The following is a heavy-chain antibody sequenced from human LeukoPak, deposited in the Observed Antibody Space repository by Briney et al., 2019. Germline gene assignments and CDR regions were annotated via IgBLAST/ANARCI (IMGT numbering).Heavy chain of an antibody. J-gene: IGHJ3*02. D-gene: IGHD3-22*01. V-gene: IGHV3-30*18. CDR3: AKDVTMMIVAAPMSNAFDI. Sequence: GGSLRLSCAASTFTFSSFGMHWARQVPGKGLEWVTGISHDGNYKYYVDSVKGRFTISRDNSKNTLDLQMNSLRADDTAVYFCAKDVTMMIVAAPMSNAFDIWGQGTMVTVSS. CDR2: ISHDGNYK. CDR1: TFTFSSFG.